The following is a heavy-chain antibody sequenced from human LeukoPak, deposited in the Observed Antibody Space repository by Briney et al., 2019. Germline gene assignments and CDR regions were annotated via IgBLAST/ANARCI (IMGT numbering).Heavy chain of an antibody. CDR3: ARYSYRFDY. Sequence: SETLSLTCTVAGGSISSYYWSWIRQPPGKGLEWIGYIYYSGSTNYNPSLKSRVTISVDTSKNQFSLKLTSVTAADTAIYYCARYSYRFDYWGQGTLVTVSS. D-gene: IGHD5-18*01. V-gene: IGHV4-59*01. J-gene: IGHJ4*02. CDR1: GGSISSYY. CDR2: IYYSGST.